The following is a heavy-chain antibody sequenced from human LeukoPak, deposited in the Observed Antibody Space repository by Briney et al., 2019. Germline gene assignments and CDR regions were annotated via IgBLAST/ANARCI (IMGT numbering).Heavy chain of an antibody. Sequence: GGSLRLSCAASGFTFSSYWMHWVRQAPGKGLVWVSRINSDGSSTSYADSVKGRFTISRDNAKNTLYLQMNSLRAGDTAVYYCARAKREYSSDFDYWGQGTLVTVSS. D-gene: IGHD6-19*01. J-gene: IGHJ4*02. CDR2: INSDGSST. CDR1: GFTFSSYW. V-gene: IGHV3-74*01. CDR3: ARAKREYSSDFDY.